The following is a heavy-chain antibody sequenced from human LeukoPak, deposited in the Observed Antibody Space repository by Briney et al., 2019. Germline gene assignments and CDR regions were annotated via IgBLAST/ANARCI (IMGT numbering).Heavy chain of an antibody. D-gene: IGHD3-3*01. CDR3: AKPIYDFWSGYLIDY. CDR2: ISYDGSNK. Sequence: GGSLRLSCAASGFTFSSYGMHWVRQAPGKGLEWVAVISYDGSNKYYADSVKGRFTISRDNSKNTLYLQMNSLRAEDTAVYYCAKPIYDFWSGYLIDYWGQGTLVTVSS. J-gene: IGHJ4*02. CDR1: GFTFSSYG. V-gene: IGHV3-30*18.